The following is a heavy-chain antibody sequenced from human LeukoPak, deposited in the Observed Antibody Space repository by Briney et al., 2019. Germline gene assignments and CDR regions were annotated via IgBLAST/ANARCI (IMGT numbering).Heavy chain of an antibody. CDR2: INHSGST. J-gene: IGHJ4*02. Sequence: KPSETLSLTCAVYGGSFSGYYWSWIRQPPGKGLEWIGEINHSGSTNYNPSLKSRVTISVDTSKNQFSLKLSSVTAADTAVYYCARRRGYRNFDYWGQGTLVTVSS. D-gene: IGHD5-18*01. CDR1: GGSFSGYY. CDR3: ARRRGYRNFDY. V-gene: IGHV4-34*01.